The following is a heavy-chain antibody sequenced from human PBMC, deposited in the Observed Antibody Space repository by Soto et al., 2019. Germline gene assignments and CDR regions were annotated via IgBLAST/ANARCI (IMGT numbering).Heavy chain of an antibody. Sequence: QVQLQESGPGLVKPSETLSLTCVVSGGSVSSGSYYWSWIRQPPGKGLEWIGYIYYSGSTSYNPSLKSRVTMSVDTSKNQFSLNLNSVTAADTAVYYCARDGPNWTGGAEYFQHWGQGTLVTVSS. CDR1: GGSVSSGSYY. CDR2: IYYSGST. D-gene: IGHD1-20*01. J-gene: IGHJ1*01. CDR3: ARDGPNWTGGAEYFQH. V-gene: IGHV4-61*01.